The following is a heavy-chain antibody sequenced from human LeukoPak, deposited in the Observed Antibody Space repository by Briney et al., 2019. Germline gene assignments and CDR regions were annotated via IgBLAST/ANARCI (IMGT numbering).Heavy chain of an antibody. CDR2: IYYSLST. V-gene: IGHV4-31*03. J-gene: IGHJ2*01. Sequence: SQTLSLTCTVSGGSISSVGYYWSRIRQHPGKGLEGIVYIYYSLSTYYNPYLQSRVTISVEPFKNQFSLKLSYVTAADTALYYCARDTGYVDYDTGYLDLWDRGTLVTVSS. D-gene: IGHD4-17*01. CDR1: GGSISSVGYY. CDR3: ARDTGYVDYDTGYLDL.